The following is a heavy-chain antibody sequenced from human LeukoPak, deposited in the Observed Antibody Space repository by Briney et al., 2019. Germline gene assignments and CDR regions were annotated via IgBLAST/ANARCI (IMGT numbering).Heavy chain of an antibody. J-gene: IGHJ4*02. CDR2: IWYDGRTK. V-gene: IGHV3-33*01. Sequence: PGGSLRLSCEVSGFIFSNYGMHWVRQAPGKELEWVALIWYDGRTKFHADSVRGRFTISRDNSANTLYLQMSSLRVEDTAVYYCAREWGRIAVAGGPGYWGQGALVTVSS. CDR1: GFIFSNYG. D-gene: IGHD6-19*01. CDR3: AREWGRIAVAGGPGY.